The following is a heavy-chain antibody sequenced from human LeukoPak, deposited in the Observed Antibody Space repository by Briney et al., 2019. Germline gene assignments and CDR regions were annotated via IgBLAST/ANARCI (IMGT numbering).Heavy chain of an antibody. CDR3: ARDFGLGDYYYDLNWFDP. CDR1: GFTFSYAW. Sequence: GGSLRLSCAASGFTFSYAWMSWVRQAPGKGLEWVGRIKSKADGGTTDYAAPVKGRFTISRDDSKNTLSLQMNSLRAEDTAVYYCARDFGLGDYYYDLNWFDPWGQGTLVTVSS. V-gene: IGHV3-15*01. D-gene: IGHD3-22*01. J-gene: IGHJ5*02. CDR2: IKSKADGGTT.